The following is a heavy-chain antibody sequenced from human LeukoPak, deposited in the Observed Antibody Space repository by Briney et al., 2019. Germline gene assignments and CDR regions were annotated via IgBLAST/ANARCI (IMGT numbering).Heavy chain of an antibody. Sequence: PGGSLRLSCAASGFTFSSYGMHWVRQAPGKGLEWISYISSGGSTIYYADSVKDRFTISRDNAKNSLFLQMNSLRAEDTALYFCARDHEYNTGWYFDYWGQGTLVTVSS. D-gene: IGHD6-19*01. CDR2: ISSGGSTI. CDR3: ARDHEYNTGWYFDY. CDR1: GFTFSSYG. V-gene: IGHV3-48*04. J-gene: IGHJ4*02.